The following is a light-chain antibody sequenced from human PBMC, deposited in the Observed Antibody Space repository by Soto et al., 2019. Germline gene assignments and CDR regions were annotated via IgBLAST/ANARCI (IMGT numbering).Light chain of an antibody. J-gene: IGKJ2*01. Sequence: EILMTQSPATLSVSPGERATLSCRASQSVSSNLAWYQQKPGQAPRLLMYGASTRATGTPVRVSGSGSGTEFTLTISSLQSEDFAVYYCQQYNDWFTFGQGTKLEIK. V-gene: IGKV3D-15*01. CDR3: QQYNDWFT. CDR1: QSVSSN. CDR2: GAS.